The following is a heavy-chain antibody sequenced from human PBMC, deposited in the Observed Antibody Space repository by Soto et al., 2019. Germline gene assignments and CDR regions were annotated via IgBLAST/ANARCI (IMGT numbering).Heavy chain of an antibody. Sequence: GXSLRLACAASGFTFDDYGLSWFRQAPVNGLEWVSGINWNGGSTGYADSVKGRFTISRDNAKNSLYLQMNSLRAEDTALYYCARVIAAAGPENYYGMDVWGQGTTVTVS. CDR3: ARVIAAAGPENYYGMDV. J-gene: IGHJ6*02. V-gene: IGHV3-20*04. D-gene: IGHD6-13*01. CDR1: GFTFDDYG. CDR2: INWNGGST.